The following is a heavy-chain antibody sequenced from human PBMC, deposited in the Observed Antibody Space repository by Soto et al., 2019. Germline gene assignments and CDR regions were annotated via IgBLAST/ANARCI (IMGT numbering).Heavy chain of an antibody. CDR3: VKANGDYVIDY. CDR2: ISSNGGST. Sequence: PGGSLRLSCSASGFTFSSYAMHWVRQAPGKGLEFVSAISSNGGSTYYADSVKGRFTISRDNSKNTLYLQMSSLRAEDTAVYYCVKANGDYVIDYWGQGTLVTVSS. J-gene: IGHJ4*02. CDR1: GFTFSSYA. D-gene: IGHD4-17*01. V-gene: IGHV3-64D*06.